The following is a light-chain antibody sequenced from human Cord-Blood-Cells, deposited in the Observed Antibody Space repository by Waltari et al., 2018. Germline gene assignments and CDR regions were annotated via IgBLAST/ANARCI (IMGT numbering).Light chain of an antibody. CDR2: YDS. CDR1: NIGSKS. J-gene: IGLJ3*02. V-gene: IGLV3-21*04. Sequence: SYVLTQPPSVSVAPGKTARITWGGNNIGSKSVHLYQQKPGQAPVLVIYYDSDRPSGIPERFSGSNSGDTATLTISRVEAGDEADYYCQVWDSSSDHPVFGGGTKLTVL. CDR3: QVWDSSSDHPV.